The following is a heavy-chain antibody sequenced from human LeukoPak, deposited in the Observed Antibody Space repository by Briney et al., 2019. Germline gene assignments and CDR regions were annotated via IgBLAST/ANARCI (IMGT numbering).Heavy chain of an antibody. CDR2: ISVYNDDT. J-gene: IGHJ4*02. D-gene: IGHD6-19*01. CDR3: AREGPYTSGWYNMDY. CDR1: GYTFTNYG. V-gene: IGHV1-18*01. Sequence: ASVKVSCKASGYTFTNYGISWVRQAPGQGLEWVGWISVYNDDTKYAQKLQGRVTMTTDTSTGTAYMELTSLRSDDTAVYYCAREGPYTSGWYNMDYRGQGTLVSVSS.